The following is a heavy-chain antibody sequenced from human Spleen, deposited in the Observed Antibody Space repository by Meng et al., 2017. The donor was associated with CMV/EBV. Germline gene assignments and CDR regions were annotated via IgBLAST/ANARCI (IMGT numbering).Heavy chain of an antibody. CDR3: ARDPGYYDTLTGYENSNWFDP. Sequence: YYIHGVRQAPGQRPEWMGLINPGAGNTNYAQNFQGRLTMTRDTSTSTVYMELSSLRSEDTAVFYCARDPGYYDTLTGYENSNWFDPWGQGTLVTVSS. J-gene: IGHJ5*02. CDR1: YY. D-gene: IGHD3-9*01. CDR2: INPGAGNT. V-gene: IGHV1-46*01.